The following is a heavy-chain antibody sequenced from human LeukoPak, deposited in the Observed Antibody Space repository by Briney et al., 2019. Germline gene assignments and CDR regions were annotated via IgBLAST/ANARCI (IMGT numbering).Heavy chain of an antibody. CDR1: GFTFSSYE. J-gene: IGHJ5*02. Sequence: GGSLRLSCAASGFTFSSYEMNWVRQAPGKGLEWVSYISSSGSTIYYADSVKGRFTISRDNAKNSLYLQMNSLRAEDTALYYCARGGGQQLEFNWFDPWGQGTLVTVSS. CDR3: ARGGGQQLEFNWFDP. V-gene: IGHV3-48*03. D-gene: IGHD6-13*01. CDR2: ISSSGSTI.